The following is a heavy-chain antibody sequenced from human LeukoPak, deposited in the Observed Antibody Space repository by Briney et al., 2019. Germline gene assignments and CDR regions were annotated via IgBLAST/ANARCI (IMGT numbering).Heavy chain of an antibody. J-gene: IGHJ4*02. CDR2: IYYSGST. D-gene: IGHD4-17*01. CDR1: GGSISSYY. V-gene: IGHV4-59*01. CDR3: ARDSYGDSGFDY. Sequence: SETLSLTCTVSGGSISSYYWSWIRQPPGKGLEWIGYIYYSGSTNYNPSLKSRVTISVDTSKNQFSLKLSSVTAADTAVHYCARDSYGDSGFDYWGQGTLVTVSS.